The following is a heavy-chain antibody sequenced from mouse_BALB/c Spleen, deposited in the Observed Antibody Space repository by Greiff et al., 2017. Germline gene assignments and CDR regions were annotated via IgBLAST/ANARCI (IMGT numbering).Heavy chain of an antibody. J-gene: IGHJ2*01. V-gene: IGHV14-1*02. CDR3: ARRGYFDY. Sequence: EVKLLESGAELVGPGALVKLSCKASGFNIKDYYMHWVKQRPEQGLEWIGWIDPENGNTIYDPKFQGKASITADTSSNTAYLQLSSLTSEDTAVYYCARRGYFDYWGQGTTLTVSS. CDR2: IDPENGNT. CDR1: GFNIKDYY.